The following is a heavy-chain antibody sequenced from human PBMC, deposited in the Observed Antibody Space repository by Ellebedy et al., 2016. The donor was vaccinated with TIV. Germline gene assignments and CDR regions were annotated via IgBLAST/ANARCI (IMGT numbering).Heavy chain of an antibody. J-gene: IGHJ4*02. CDR3: AKFPSVTTPGVDF. V-gene: IGHV3-23*01. Sequence: PGGSLRLSCAASGFTFSTYALTWVRQPPGRGLEWVSAIGGSGGRANYADSVRGRFTISRDNSMSTLFLYMNNLRAEDTAVYYCAKFPSVTTPGVDFWGQGTLVTVSS. CDR1: GFTFSTYA. CDR2: IGGSGGRA. D-gene: IGHD4-17*01.